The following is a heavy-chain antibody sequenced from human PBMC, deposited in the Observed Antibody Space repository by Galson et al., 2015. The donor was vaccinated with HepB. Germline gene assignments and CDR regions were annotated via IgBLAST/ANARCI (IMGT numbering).Heavy chain of an antibody. D-gene: IGHD3-22*01. CDR1: GFTFSSYA. V-gene: IGHV3-23*01. CDR3: AKALRITMIVVPPRGWFDP. Sequence: SLRLSCAASGFTFSSYAMSWVRQAPGKGLEWVSAISGSGGSTYYADSVKGRFTISRDNSKNTLYLQMNSLRAEDTAVYYCAKALRITMIVVPPRGWFDPWGQGTLVTVSS. CDR2: ISGSGGST. J-gene: IGHJ5*02.